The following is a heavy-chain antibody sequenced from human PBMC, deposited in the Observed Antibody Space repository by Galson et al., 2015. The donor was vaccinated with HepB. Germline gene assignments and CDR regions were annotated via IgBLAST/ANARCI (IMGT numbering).Heavy chain of an antibody. D-gene: IGHD3-3*01. V-gene: IGHV1-46*01. CDR3: ARGRTFFGVVSRASARYYYYMDV. Sequence: SVKVSCKASGYTFTSYYMHWVRQAPGQGLEWMGIINPSGGSTSYAQKFQGRVTISVDTSKNQFSLKLSSVTAADTAVYYCARGRTFFGVVSRASARYYYYMDVWGKGTTVTVSS. CDR1: GYTFTSYY. CDR2: INPSGGST. J-gene: IGHJ6*03.